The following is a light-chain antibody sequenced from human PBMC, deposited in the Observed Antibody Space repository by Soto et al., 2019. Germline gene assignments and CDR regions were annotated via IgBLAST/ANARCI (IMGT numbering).Light chain of an antibody. CDR3: SSYTSSSTLV. CDR2: DVS. V-gene: IGLV2-14*01. CDR1: SSDVGGYNY. Sequence: QSALTQPASVSGSPGQSITISCTGTSSDVGGYNYVSWYQQHPGKPPKLMIYDVSHRPSGVSNRFSGSKSGNTAPLTISGLQAEDEADYYCSSYTSSSTLVFGGGTKLTVL. J-gene: IGLJ2*01.